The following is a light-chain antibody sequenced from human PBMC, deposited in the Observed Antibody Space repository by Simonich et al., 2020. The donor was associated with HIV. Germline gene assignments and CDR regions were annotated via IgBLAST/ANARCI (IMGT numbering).Light chain of an antibody. CDR1: SSVVESYNL. CDR3: SSYTSSSTLV. V-gene: IGLV2-14*02. CDR2: EGS. Sequence: QSALTQPASVSGSPGQSITISCTGTSSVVESYNLVSWYQQHPGKAPKLMIYEGSKRPSGVSNRFSGSKSGNTASLTISGLQAEDEADYYCSSYTSSSTLVFGGGTKLTVL. J-gene: IGLJ2*01.